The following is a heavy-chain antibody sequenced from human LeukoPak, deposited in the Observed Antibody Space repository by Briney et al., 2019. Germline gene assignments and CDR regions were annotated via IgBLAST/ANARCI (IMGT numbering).Heavy chain of an antibody. Sequence: PSETLSLTCTVSGDPISSSSYYWGWIRQPPGKGLEWIGSIYHSGSTHYNPSLKSRHTIFVDTSKNQFSLKVNSVTAADTAVYYCARNGTVTVSGTKFNYFDYWGQGTLVTVSS. V-gene: IGHV4-39*01. D-gene: IGHD4-17*01. CDR3: ARNGTVTVSGTKFNYFDY. CDR1: GDPISSSSYY. CDR2: IYHSGST. J-gene: IGHJ4*02.